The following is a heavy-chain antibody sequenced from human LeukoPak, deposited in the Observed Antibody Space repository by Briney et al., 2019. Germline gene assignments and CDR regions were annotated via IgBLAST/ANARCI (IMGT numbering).Heavy chain of an antibody. CDR2: IYYSGST. Sequence: GSLRLSCAASGFTFSNAWMSWIRQPPGKGLEWIGYIYYSGSTNYNPSLKSRVTISVDTSKNQFSLKLSSVTAADTAVYYCARRGLYDAFDIWGQGTMVTVSS. J-gene: IGHJ3*02. CDR1: GFTFSNAW. V-gene: IGHV4-59*08. CDR3: ARRGLYDAFDI. D-gene: IGHD5-12*01.